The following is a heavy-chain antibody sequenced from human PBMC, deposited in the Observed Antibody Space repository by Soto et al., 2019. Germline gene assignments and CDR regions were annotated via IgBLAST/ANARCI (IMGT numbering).Heavy chain of an antibody. Sequence: PGESLKISCKASGYSFATYWIVWVRQKPGKGLEWMGIINPGDSDTRYSPSFQGQVTISADMSISTAYLQWSSLKASDTAMYYCARSFTAGTPEDYWGQGTLVTVSS. V-gene: IGHV5-51*01. D-gene: IGHD6-19*01. CDR2: INPGDSDT. CDR1: GYSFATYW. J-gene: IGHJ4*02. CDR3: ARSFTAGTPEDY.